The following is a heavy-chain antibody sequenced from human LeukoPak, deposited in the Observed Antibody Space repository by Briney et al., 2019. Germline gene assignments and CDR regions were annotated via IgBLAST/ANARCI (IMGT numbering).Heavy chain of an antibody. J-gene: IGHJ5*02. CDR1: GGSFSGSY. D-gene: IGHD2-2*02. V-gene: IGHV4-34*01. Sequence: SETLSLTCAVYGGSFSGSYWSWIRQPPGKGLEWIGEINHSGSTNYNPSLKSRVTISVDTSKNQFSLKLSSVTAADTAVYYCARGRDCSSTSCYTAQPTWFDPWGQGTLVTVSS. CDR3: ARGRDCSSTSCYTAQPTWFDP. CDR2: INHSGST.